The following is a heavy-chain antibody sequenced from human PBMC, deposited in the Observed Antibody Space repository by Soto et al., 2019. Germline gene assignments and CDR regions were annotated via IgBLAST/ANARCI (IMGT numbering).Heavy chain of an antibody. V-gene: IGHV3-30*18. D-gene: IGHD3-10*01. Sequence: QVQLVESGGGVVQPGRSLRLSCAASGFTFSTYGMQWVRQAPGKGLEWVAVISYDGYLKYYVDAVKGRFTVARDNSKNTLFLEMNSLRVEDTAVYICAKDFKVSGSHYGTLNYYYGMDVWGQGTTVTVSS. J-gene: IGHJ6*02. CDR2: ISYDGYLK. CDR1: GFTFSTYG. CDR3: AKDFKVSGSHYGTLNYYYGMDV.